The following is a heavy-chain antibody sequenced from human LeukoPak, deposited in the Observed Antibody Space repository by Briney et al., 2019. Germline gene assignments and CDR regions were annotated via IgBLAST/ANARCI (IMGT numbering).Heavy chain of an antibody. CDR2: INHSGST. D-gene: IGHD3-9*01. Sequence: PSETLSLTCAVYGGSFSGYYWSWIRQPPGKGLEWIGEINHSGSTNYNPSLKSRVTISVDTSKNQFSLKLSSVTAADTAVYYCARSASRYFDQFDYWGQGTLVTVSS. CDR3: ARSASRYFDQFDY. J-gene: IGHJ4*02. V-gene: IGHV4-34*01. CDR1: GGSFSGYY.